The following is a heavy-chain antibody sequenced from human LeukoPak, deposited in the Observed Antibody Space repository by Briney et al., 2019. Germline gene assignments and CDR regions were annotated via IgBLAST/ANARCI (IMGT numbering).Heavy chain of an antibody. CDR3: ATSLGWELERGNDFDY. CDR2: FDPEDGET. J-gene: IGHJ4*02. Sequence: EASVKVSCKASGGTFSSYAISWVRQAPGKGLEWMGGFDPEDGETIYAQKFQGRVTMTEDTSTDTAYMELSSLRSEDTAVYYCATSLGWELERGNDFDYWGQGTLVTVSS. CDR1: GGTFSSYA. V-gene: IGHV1-24*01. D-gene: IGHD1-1*01.